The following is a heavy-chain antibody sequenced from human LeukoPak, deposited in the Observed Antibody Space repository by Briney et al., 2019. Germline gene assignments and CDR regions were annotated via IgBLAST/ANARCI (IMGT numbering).Heavy chain of an antibody. V-gene: IGHV3-23*01. D-gene: IGHD3-22*01. Sequence: PGGSLRLSCAASGFTFSSFAMSWVRQAPGKGLEWVSVISGSGGSTDYADSVKGRFTISRDTSRNTLYLQMNSLRAEDTAVYYCAKLYDSSGYYPYWGQGTLVTVSS. J-gene: IGHJ4*02. CDR1: GFTFSSFA. CDR2: ISGSGGST. CDR3: AKLYDSSGYYPY.